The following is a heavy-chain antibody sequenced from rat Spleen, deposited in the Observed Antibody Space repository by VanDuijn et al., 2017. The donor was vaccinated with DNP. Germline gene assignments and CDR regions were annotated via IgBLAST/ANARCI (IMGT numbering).Heavy chain of an antibody. D-gene: IGHD1-2*01. V-gene: IGHV5-46*01. J-gene: IGHJ3*01. CDR1: GFTFSAFP. Sequence: EVQLVESGGGLVQPGRSMKLSCVASGFTFSAFPMAWVRQAPLKGLEWVATITTAGGTYYRDSVKGRFTVSRDDAKSTLYLQMDSLRSEDTATYYGANGDGSYGFAYWGQGTRVTVSS. CDR2: ITTAGGT. CDR3: ANGDGSYGFAY.